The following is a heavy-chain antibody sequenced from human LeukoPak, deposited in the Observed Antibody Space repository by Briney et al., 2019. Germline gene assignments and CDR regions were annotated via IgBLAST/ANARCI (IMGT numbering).Heavy chain of an antibody. J-gene: IGHJ4*02. CDR2: INQDGSGK. CDR1: GFTFSNYW. D-gene: IGHD1-26*01. V-gene: IGHV3-7*01. Sequence: GGSLRLSCVASGFTFSNYWMTWFRQTPGKGLEWVGNINQDGSGKYYLDSVRGRFTISRDNAKNSLYLQMNSLRVEGTAVYYCAGFPASIVGATYDYWGQGTLVTVSS. CDR3: AGFPASIVGATYDY.